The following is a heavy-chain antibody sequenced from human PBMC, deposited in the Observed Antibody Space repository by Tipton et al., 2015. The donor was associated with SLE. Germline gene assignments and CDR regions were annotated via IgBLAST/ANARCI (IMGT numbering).Heavy chain of an antibody. V-gene: IGHV1-46*01. Sequence: QLVQSGAEVKKPGASVRVSCTASGFIFTRYFIHWVRQAPGQGLEWMGILTPSGGSASYAEKFQGRVTMTTDTSTSTVYMELSSLRSEDTAVYYCARGERFLEWVIDYWGQGTLVTVSS. CDR2: LTPSGGSA. J-gene: IGHJ4*02. CDR1: GFIFTRYF. D-gene: IGHD3-3*01. CDR3: ARGERFLEWVIDY.